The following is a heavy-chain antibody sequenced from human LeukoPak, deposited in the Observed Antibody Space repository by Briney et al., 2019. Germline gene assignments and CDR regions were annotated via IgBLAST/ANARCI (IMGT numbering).Heavy chain of an antibody. V-gene: IGHV4-39*02. CDR3: ARDHLANLASRLFDP. Sequence: PSETLSLTCSVSDGSISSGYYYWAWIRQPPGKGPEWIGSIYYSGTTYPNPSLKSRVTISVDTSKNQFSLKLSSVTAADTAVYYCARDHLANLASRLFDPWGQGTLVTVSS. D-gene: IGHD3-3*01. J-gene: IGHJ5*02. CDR2: IYYSGTT. CDR1: DGSISSGYYY.